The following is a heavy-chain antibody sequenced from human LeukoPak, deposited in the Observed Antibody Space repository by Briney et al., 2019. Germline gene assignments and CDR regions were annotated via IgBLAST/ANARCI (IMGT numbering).Heavy chain of an antibody. V-gene: IGHV3-23*01. J-gene: IGHJ4*02. CDR1: GFTFSSYA. CDR2: ISNSGGRT. Sequence: GGSLRLSSAAPGFTFSSYAMSWVRQAPGKGLEWVSAISNSGGRTYYADSVKGRLTISRDNSKNTLYLQMNSVGAEDTDVYFCAKDDGVRLRFLAYWGQGTLVTVSS. CDR3: AKDDGVRLRFLAY. D-gene: IGHD3-3*01.